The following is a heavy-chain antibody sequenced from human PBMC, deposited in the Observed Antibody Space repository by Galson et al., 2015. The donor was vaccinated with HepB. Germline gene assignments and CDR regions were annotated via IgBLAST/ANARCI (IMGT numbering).Heavy chain of an antibody. Sequence: SVKVSCKVSGYTLTELSMHWVRQAPGKGLEWMGGFDPEDGETIYAQKFQGRVTMTEDTSTDTAYMELSSLRSEDTAVYYCATWGPRIVGATTYYFDYWGQGTLVTVSS. V-gene: IGHV1-24*01. J-gene: IGHJ4*02. D-gene: IGHD1-26*01. CDR1: GYTLTELS. CDR3: ATWGPRIVGATTYYFDY. CDR2: FDPEDGET.